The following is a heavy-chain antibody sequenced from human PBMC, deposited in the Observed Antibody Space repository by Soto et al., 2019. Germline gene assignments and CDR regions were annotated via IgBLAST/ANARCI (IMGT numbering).Heavy chain of an antibody. J-gene: IGHJ6*02. D-gene: IGHD1-26*01. Sequence: QVQLVQSGAEVKKPGSSVKVSCKASGGTFSSYAISWVRQAPGQGLEWMGGIIPIFGTADYAQTFQGRVTITADESTRTAYRELSSLRSNDTAVYYCASHSGSSPEGRYYYGMDVWGQGTTVTVSS. CDR3: ASHSGSSPEGRYYYGMDV. CDR1: GGTFSSYA. CDR2: IIPIFGTA. V-gene: IGHV1-69*12.